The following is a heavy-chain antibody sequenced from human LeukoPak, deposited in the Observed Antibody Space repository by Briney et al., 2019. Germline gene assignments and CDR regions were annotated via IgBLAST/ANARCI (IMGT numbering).Heavy chain of an antibody. CDR3: ARYSGYASY. V-gene: IGHV4-39*01. Sequence: KPSETLSLNCTGSGGSIYTSNFFWGSLRQPPGKGLEWIGSIYYSGDTYYNPSLKSGVTISVDTSKNQFSLKVSSVTAADTAVYYCARYSGYASYWGQGTLVTVSS. CDR1: GGSIYTSNFF. D-gene: IGHD5-12*01. J-gene: IGHJ4*02. CDR2: IYYSGDT.